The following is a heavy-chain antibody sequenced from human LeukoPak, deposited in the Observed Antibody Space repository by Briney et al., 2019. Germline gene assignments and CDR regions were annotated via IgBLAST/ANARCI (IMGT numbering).Heavy chain of an antibody. CDR1: GFTLSYYW. D-gene: IGHD6-6*01. CDR2: IKQDGSEK. Sequence: GGSLRLSCAASGFTLSYYWMSWVRQAPGQGLEWVANIKQDGSEKYYVDSVKGRFTISRDNAKNSLYLQMNSLRAEDTAVYYCASRFGAARPPRDYWGQGTLVTVSS. V-gene: IGHV3-7*01. J-gene: IGHJ4*02. CDR3: ASRFGAARPPRDY.